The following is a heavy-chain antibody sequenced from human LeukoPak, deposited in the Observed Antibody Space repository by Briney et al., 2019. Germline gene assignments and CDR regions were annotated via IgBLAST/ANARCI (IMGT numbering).Heavy chain of an antibody. V-gene: IGHV3-11*04. Sequence: PGGSLRLSCAASGFTFSDYYMSWIRQAPGKGLEWVSYISSSGSTIYYADSVKGRFTISRDNAKDSLYLQMNSLRAEDTAVYYCARVGASRITMVRGVTIFDYWGQGTLVTVSS. CDR3: ARVGASRITMVRGVTIFDY. CDR1: GFTFSDYY. D-gene: IGHD3-10*01. J-gene: IGHJ4*02. CDR2: ISSSGSTI.